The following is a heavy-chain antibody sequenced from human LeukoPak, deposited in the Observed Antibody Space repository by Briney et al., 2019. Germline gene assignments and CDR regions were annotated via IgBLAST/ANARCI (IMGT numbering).Heavy chain of an antibody. CDR3: ARYSSSWYIDY. Sequence: SETLSLTCTVSGGSISSHYWSWIRQPPGKGLEWIGYIYYSGSTNYNPSLKSRVTISVDTSKNQFSLKLSSVSAADTAVYYCARYSSSWYIDYWGQGTLVTVSS. CDR1: GGSISSHY. D-gene: IGHD6-13*01. J-gene: IGHJ4*02. CDR2: IYYSGST. V-gene: IGHV4-59*11.